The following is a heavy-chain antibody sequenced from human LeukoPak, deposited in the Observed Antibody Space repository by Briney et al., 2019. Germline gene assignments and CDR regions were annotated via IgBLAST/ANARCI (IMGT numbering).Heavy chain of an antibody. Sequence: PGGSLRLSCAASGFTFSAYWMSWVRQAPGKGLEWVSSISSSSSYIYYADSVKGRFTISRDNAKNSLYLQMNSLRAEDTAVYYCARGDRFSGYANHFDYWGQGTLVTVSS. CDR2: ISSSSSYI. D-gene: IGHD5-12*01. CDR1: GFTFSAYW. V-gene: IGHV3-21*01. CDR3: ARGDRFSGYANHFDY. J-gene: IGHJ4*02.